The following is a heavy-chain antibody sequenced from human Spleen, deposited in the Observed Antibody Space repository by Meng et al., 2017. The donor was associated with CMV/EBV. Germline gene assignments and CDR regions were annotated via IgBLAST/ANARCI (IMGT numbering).Heavy chain of an antibody. CDR2: ISSSSSYI. J-gene: IGHJ2*01. V-gene: IGHV3-21*01. CDR3: ARDERFITIFGVVHWYFDL. Sequence: GGSLRLSCAASGFTFSSYSMNWVRQAPGKGLERVSSISSSSSYIYYADSVKGRFTISRDDATKSLYLQMDNLRVDDTATYYCARDERFITIFGVVHWYFDLWGRGTLVTVSS. CDR1: GFTFSSYS. D-gene: IGHD3-3*01.